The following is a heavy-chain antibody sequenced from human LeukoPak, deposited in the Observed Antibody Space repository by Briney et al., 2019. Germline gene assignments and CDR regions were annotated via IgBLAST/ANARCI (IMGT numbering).Heavy chain of an antibody. Sequence: SVKVSCKASVGTFSSYAISWVRQTPGQGLEWMGRIIPILGIANYAQKFQGRVTITADKSTGTAYMELSSLRSEDTAVYYCARAISYGNIDYWGQGTLVTVSS. V-gene: IGHV1-69*04. CDR1: VGTFSSYA. D-gene: IGHD5-18*01. CDR3: ARAISYGNIDY. J-gene: IGHJ4*02. CDR2: IIPILGIA.